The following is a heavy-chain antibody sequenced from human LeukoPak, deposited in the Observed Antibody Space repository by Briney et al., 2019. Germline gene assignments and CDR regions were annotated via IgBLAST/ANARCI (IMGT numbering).Heavy chain of an antibody. CDR3: ARGRARYCSGGSCYNGLGY. D-gene: IGHD2-15*01. CDR2: IIPIFGTA. J-gene: IGHJ4*02. CDR1: GGTFSSYA. V-gene: IGHV1-69*01. Sequence: ASVKVSCKASGGTFSSYAISWVRQAPGQGLEWMGGIIPIFGTANYAQKFQGRVTITADESTSTAYMELSSLRSEDTAVYYCARGRARYCSGGSCYNGLGYWGQGTLVTVSS.